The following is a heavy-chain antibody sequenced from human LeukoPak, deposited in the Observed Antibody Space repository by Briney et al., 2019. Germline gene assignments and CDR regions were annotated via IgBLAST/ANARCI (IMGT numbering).Heavy chain of an antibody. Sequence: GGSLRLSCAASGFTFSSYWMSWVRQAPGNGLEWVANIKQDGSEKYYVDSVKGRFTISRDNAKNSLYLQMNSLRAEDTAVYYCARAYYYGSGSYYKLFDYWGQGTLVTVSS. CDR1: GFTFSSYW. D-gene: IGHD3-10*01. J-gene: IGHJ4*02. V-gene: IGHV3-7*03. CDR2: IKQDGSEK. CDR3: ARAYYYGSGSYYKLFDY.